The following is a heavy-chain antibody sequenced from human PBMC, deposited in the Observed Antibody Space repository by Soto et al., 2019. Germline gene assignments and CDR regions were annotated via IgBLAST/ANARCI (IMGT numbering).Heavy chain of an antibody. V-gene: IGHV3-30*18. D-gene: IGHD2-15*01. CDR3: AKDLVVAATSPYYGMDV. CDR1: GFTFSSYG. CDR2: ISYDGSNK. Sequence: GGSLRLSCAASGFTFSSYGMHWVRQAPGKGLEWVAVISYDGSNKYYADSVKGRFTISRDNSKNTLYLQMNSLRAEDTAVYYCAKDLVVAATSPYYGMDVWGQGTTVTVS. J-gene: IGHJ6*02.